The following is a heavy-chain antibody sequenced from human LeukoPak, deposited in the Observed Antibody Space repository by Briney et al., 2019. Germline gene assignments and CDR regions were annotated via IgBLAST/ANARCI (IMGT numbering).Heavy chain of an antibody. CDR3: AGAGLDY. CDR2: IKQDGSGK. J-gene: IGHJ4*02. CDR1: GLTIRNNW. Sequence: GGSLRLSCEASGLTIRNNWMSWARQAPGKGLEWVANIKQDGSGKHYVDSVKGRFTISRDNTKNSLYLQMNSLRAEDTAVYYCAGAGLDYWGQGTLVTVSS. V-gene: IGHV3-7*03.